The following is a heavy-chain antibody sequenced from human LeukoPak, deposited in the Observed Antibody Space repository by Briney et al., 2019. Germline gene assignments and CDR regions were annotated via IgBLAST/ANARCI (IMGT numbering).Heavy chain of an antibody. Sequence: GESLKISCKIGGYGFTTYWIGWVRLMSGEGLEWMGVIYPGDSETRYSPSFQGQVTMSVDKSISTAYLQWSSLKSSDTAMYHCARLSGRDFDFWGQGTLVTVSS. CDR3: ARLSGRDFDF. D-gene: IGHD1-26*01. J-gene: IGHJ4*02. V-gene: IGHV5-51*01. CDR1: GYGFTTYW. CDR2: IYPGDSET.